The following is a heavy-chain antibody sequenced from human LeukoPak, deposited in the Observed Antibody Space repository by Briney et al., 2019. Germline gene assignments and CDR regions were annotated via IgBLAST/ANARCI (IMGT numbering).Heavy chain of an antibody. D-gene: IGHD6-13*01. V-gene: IGHV3-23*01. CDR2: ITAIDGRA. J-gene: IGHJ4*02. CDR3: TKDRRGPAAGTWYFDS. CDR1: GFTFSSTT. Sequence: GGSLRLPCVASGFTFSSTTMGWVRQAPGRGLEWVSSITAIDGRAYYADSVRGRFTISRDNSKNTVYLQLNSLRAGDTAIYYCTKDRRGPAAGTWYFDSWGQGTLVTVSS.